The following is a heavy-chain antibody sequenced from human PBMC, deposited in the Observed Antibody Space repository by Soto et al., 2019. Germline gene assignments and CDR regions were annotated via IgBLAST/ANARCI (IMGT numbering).Heavy chain of an antibody. CDR2: IWYDGSNK. CDR1: GFTFSSYG. CDR3: ARDESVAMVRGVIIYYYYGMDV. V-gene: IGHV3-33*01. J-gene: IGHJ6*02. Sequence: SGGSLRLSCAASGFTFSSYGMHWFRQAPGKGLEWVAVIWYDGSNKYYADSVKGRFTISRDNSKNTLYLQMNSLRAEDTAVYYCARDESVAMVRGVIIYYYYGMDVWGQGTTVTV. D-gene: IGHD3-10*01.